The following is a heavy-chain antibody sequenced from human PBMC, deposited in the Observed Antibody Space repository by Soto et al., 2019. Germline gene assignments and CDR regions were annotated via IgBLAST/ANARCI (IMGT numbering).Heavy chain of an antibody. J-gene: IGHJ4*02. CDR3: ALSHTVTTDY. CDR2: ISAYNGNT. V-gene: IGHV1-18*01. D-gene: IGHD4-17*01. Sequence: ASVKVSCKASGYTFTSYGISWVRQAPGQGLEWMGWISAYNGNTNYAQKLQGRVTMTTDTSTSTAYMELRSLRAEDTAVYYCALSHTVTTDYWGQGTLVTVSS. CDR1: GYTFTSYG.